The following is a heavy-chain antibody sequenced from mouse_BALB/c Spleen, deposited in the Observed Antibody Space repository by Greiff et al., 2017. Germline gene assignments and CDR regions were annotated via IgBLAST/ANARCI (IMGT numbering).Heavy chain of an antibody. CDR3: ARDYGYGDWYFDV. CDR2: ISSGSSTI. D-gene: IGHD2-2*01. CDR1: GFTFSSFG. J-gene: IGHJ1*01. V-gene: IGHV5-17*02. Sequence: EVKLVESGGGLVQPGGSRKLSCAASGFTFSSFGMHWVRQAPEKGLEWVAYISSGSSTIYYADTVKGRFTISRDNPKNTLFLQMTSLRSEDTAMYYCARDYGYGDWYFDVWGAGTTGTVSS.